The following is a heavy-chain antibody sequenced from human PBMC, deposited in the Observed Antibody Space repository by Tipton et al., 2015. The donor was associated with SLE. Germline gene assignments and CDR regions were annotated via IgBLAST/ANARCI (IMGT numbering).Heavy chain of an antibody. J-gene: IGHJ4*02. CDR1: DYSFSNYG. Sequence: QSGAEVKKPGASVKVSCKASDYSFSNYGISWVRQAPGQGLEWIGWFSPYNGNTNSARNLQGRVTITADTSTSTAYMELSSLRSEDTAVYYCARVDLMERDYWGQGTLVTVSS. V-gene: IGHV1-18*04. CDR2: FSPYNGNT. D-gene: IGHD1-1*01. CDR3: ARVDLMERDY.